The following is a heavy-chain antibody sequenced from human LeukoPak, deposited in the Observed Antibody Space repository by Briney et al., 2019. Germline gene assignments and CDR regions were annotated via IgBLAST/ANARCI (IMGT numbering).Heavy chain of an antibody. V-gene: IGHV4-39*01. J-gene: IGHJ4*02. CDR3: ARITRSSGYPDY. Sequence: KPSETLSLTCTVSGGSISSSSYYWGWIRQPPGKGLEWIGSICYSGSTYYNPSLKSRVTISVDTSKNQFSLKLSSVTAADTAVYYCARITRSSGYPDYWGQGTLVTVSS. CDR2: ICYSGST. D-gene: IGHD3-22*01. CDR1: GGSISSSSYY.